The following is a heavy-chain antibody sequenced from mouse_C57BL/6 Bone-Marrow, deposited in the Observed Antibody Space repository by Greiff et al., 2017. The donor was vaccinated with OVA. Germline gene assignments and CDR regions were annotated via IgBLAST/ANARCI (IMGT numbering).Heavy chain of an antibody. CDR1: GYTFTDYY. CDR2: INPYNGGT. V-gene: IGHV1-19*01. Sequence: VQLKQSGPVLVKPGASVKMSCKASGYTFTDYYMNWVKQSHGKSLEWIGVINPYNGGTSYNQKFKGKATLTVDKSSSTAYMELNSLTSEDSAVYYCASGYGSSYYAMDYWGQGTSVTVSS. CDR3: ASGYGSSYYAMDY. D-gene: IGHD1-1*01. J-gene: IGHJ4*01.